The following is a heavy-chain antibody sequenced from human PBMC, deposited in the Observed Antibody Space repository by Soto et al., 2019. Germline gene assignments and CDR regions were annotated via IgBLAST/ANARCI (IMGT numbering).Heavy chain of an antibody. Sequence: PGESLKISCKGSGYSFTSYWIGWVRQMPGKGLEWRGIIYPVDSDTRYSPSFQGQVTISADKSISTAYLQWSSLKASDTAMYYCARIVVVVPAAIPWFDPWGQGTLVTVSS. D-gene: IGHD2-2*02. CDR2: IYPVDSDT. CDR3: ARIVVVVPAAIPWFDP. J-gene: IGHJ5*02. CDR1: GYSFTSYW. V-gene: IGHV5-51*01.